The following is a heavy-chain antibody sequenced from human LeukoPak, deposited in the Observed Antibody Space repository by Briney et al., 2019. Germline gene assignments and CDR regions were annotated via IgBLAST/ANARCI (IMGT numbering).Heavy chain of an antibody. J-gene: IGHJ6*02. CDR2: ISYDGNKK. CDR1: EFTFSSYT. CDR3: AGGAITIFGVVYYYGLDV. Sequence: PGGSLRLSCAASEFTFSSYTIHWVRQAPGKGLEWVAVISYDGNKKYYADSVKGRFTISRDNSKNTLYLQMNSLRAEDTAVYYCAGGAITIFGVVYYYGLDVWGQGTTVTVSS. D-gene: IGHD3-3*01. V-gene: IGHV3-30*04.